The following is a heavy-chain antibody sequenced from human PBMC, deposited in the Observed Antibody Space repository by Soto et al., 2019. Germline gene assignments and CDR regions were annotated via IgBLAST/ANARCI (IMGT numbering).Heavy chain of an antibody. D-gene: IGHD5-12*01. CDR2: INAGNGNT. V-gene: IGHV1-3*01. CDR3: AREEMATTHDAFDI. J-gene: IGHJ3*02. Sequence: ASVKVSCKASGYTFTSYAMHWVRQAPGQRLEWMGWINAGNGNTKYSQKFQGRVTITRDTSASTAYMELSSLRSEDTAVYYCAREEMATTHDAFDIWGQGTMVTVSS. CDR1: GYTFTSYA.